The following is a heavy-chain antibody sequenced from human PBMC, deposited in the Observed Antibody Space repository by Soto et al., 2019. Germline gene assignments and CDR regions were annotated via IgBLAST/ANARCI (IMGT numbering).Heavy chain of an antibody. V-gene: IGHV1-2*04. Sequence: ASVKVSCKASGYTFTSYYMHWVRQAPGQGLEWMGWINPNSGGTNYAQKFQGWVTMTRDTSISTAYMELGRLRSDDTAVYYCARGGSLWFGELSAYYYGMDVWGQGTTVTVSS. CDR2: INPNSGGT. CDR3: ARGGSLWFGELSAYYYGMDV. CDR1: GYTFTSYY. D-gene: IGHD3-10*01. J-gene: IGHJ6*02.